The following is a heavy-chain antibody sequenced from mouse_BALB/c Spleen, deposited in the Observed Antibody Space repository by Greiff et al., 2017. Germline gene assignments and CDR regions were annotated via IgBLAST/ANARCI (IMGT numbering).Heavy chain of an antibody. D-gene: IGHD2-3*01. CDR2: ISYSGST. J-gene: IGHJ2*01. V-gene: IGHV3-2*02. Sequence: EVQLQESGPGLVKPSQSLSLTCTVTGYSITSDYAWNWIRQFPGNKLEWMGYISYSGSTSYNPSLKSRISITRDTSKNQFFLQLNSVTTEDTATYYCARSDDGYSTFDYWGQGTTLTVSS. CDR3: ARSDDGYSTFDY. CDR1: GYSITSDYA.